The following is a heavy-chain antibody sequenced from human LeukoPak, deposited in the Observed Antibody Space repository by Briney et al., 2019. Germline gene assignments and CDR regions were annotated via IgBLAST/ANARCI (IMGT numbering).Heavy chain of an antibody. J-gene: IGHJ4*02. CDR3: ARDIHSSSWYMDY. D-gene: IGHD6-13*01. CDR2: INPNSGGT. CDR1: GYTFTDYY. Sequence: ASVKVSCKASGYTFTDYYMHWVRQAPGQGLEWMGWINPNSGGTNYAQKFQGRVTITADESTSTAYMELSSLRSEDTAVYYCARDIHSSSWYMDYWGQGTLVTVSS. V-gene: IGHV1-2*02.